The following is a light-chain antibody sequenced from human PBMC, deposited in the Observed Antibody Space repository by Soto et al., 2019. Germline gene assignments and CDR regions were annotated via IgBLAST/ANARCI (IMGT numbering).Light chain of an antibody. J-gene: IGKJ5*01. V-gene: IGKV3-20*01. Sequence: EFVLTQSQGTLSLSPGARATLSCRASQSVGYSLAWYQQRPGQAPTLLISDASTRAPGIPDRFSGSGSGTDFTLTISRLQPEDYALYYCQQYGPSLITFGQGTRLEIK. CDR2: DAS. CDR3: QQYGPSLIT. CDR1: QSVGYS.